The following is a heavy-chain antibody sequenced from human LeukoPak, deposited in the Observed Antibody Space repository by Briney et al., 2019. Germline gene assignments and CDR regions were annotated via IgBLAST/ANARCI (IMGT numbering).Heavy chain of an antibody. Sequence: GGSLRLSCAASGFTFSSYAMSWVRQAPGKGLEWVSAISGSGGSTYYADSVKGRFTISRDNSKNTLYLQMNSLRAGDTAVYYCAKTLTGYCTSTSCPFLDYWGQGTLVTVSS. CDR2: ISGSGGST. J-gene: IGHJ4*02. CDR3: AKTLTGYCTSTSCPFLDY. V-gene: IGHV3-23*01. D-gene: IGHD2-2*01. CDR1: GFTFSSYA.